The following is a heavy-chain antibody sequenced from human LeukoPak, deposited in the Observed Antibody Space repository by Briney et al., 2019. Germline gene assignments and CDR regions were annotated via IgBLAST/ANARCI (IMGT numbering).Heavy chain of an antibody. J-gene: IGHJ3*02. CDR2: ISSSSTYI. CDR3: ARRGHAAVATQKDDALDI. CDR1: GFTFSSYS. Sequence: GGSLRLSCGASGFTFSSYSMNWVRQAPGKGLEWVSSISSSSTYIYYADSMKGRFTISGDNAKNSLFLQMNSLRAEDTAVYYCARRGHAAVATQKDDALDIWGQGTMVTVSS. V-gene: IGHV3-21*01. D-gene: IGHD6-13*01.